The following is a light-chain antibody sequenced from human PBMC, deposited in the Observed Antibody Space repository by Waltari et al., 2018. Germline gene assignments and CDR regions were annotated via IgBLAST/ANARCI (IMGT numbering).Light chain of an antibody. CDR1: QSVGRT. CDR2: GAS. Sequence: EIVLTQSAGTLSLSPGERATLSCRTSQSVGRTLAWYQQKPGQAPSLLIYGASIRATGIPDRFSGSGSGTDFSLTISRLEPEDFAVYYCQHYVRLPVTFGQGTKVEIK. V-gene: IGKV3-20*01. J-gene: IGKJ1*01. CDR3: QHYVRLPVT.